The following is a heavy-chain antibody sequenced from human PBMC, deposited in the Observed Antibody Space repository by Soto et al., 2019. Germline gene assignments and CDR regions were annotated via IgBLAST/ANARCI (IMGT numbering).Heavy chain of an antibody. V-gene: IGHV3-66*01. J-gene: IGHJ4*02. CDR2: IYSGGST. D-gene: IGHD4-17*01. CDR1: GFTVSSNY. CDR3: ARDRLGDLNS. Sequence: GGSLRLSCAASGFTVSSNYMSCVRQAPGKGLEWVSVIYSGGSTYYADSVKGRFTISRDNSKNTLYLQMNSLRAEDTAVYYCARDRLGDLNSWGQGTLVTVSS.